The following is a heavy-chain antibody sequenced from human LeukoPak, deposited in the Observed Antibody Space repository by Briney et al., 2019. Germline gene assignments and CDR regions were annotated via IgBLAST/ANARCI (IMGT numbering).Heavy chain of an antibody. CDR3: AREFTIFGVVIQRYDAFDI. D-gene: IGHD3-3*01. CDR1: GFTFSSYA. CDR2: ISGSGGST. J-gene: IGHJ3*02. Sequence: GGSLRLSCAASGFTFSSYAMSWVRQAPGKGLEWVSAISGSGGSTYYADSVKGRFTISRDNSKNTLYLQMNSLRAEDTAVYYCAREFTIFGVVIQRYDAFDIWGQGTMVTVSS. V-gene: IGHV3-23*01.